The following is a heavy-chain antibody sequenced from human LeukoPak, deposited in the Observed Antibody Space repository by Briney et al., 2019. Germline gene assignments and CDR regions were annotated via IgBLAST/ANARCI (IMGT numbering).Heavy chain of an antibody. CDR3: ARDRSRVTIFGVALDV. CDR1: GFTFSSYG. D-gene: IGHD3-3*01. CDR2: IWYDGSNK. Sequence: GRSLRLSCAASGFTFSSYGMHWVRQAPGKGLEWVAVIWYDGSNKYYADSVKGRFTISRDNSKNTLYLQMNSLRAEDTAVYYCARDRSRVTIFGVALDVWGQGTTVTVSS. J-gene: IGHJ6*02. V-gene: IGHV3-33*01.